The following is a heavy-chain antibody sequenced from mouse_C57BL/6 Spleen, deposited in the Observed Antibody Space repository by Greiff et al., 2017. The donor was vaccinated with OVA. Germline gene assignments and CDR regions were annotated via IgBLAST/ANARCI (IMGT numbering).Heavy chain of an antibody. CDR2: IDPSDSYT. CDR3: ARWNSYGSSPFDY. D-gene: IGHD1-1*01. Sequence: QVQLKQPGAELVMPGASVKLSCKASGYTFTSYWMHWVKQRPGQGLEWIGEIDPSDSYTNYNQKFKGKSTLTVDKSSSTAYMQLSSLTSEDSAVYYCARWNSYGSSPFDYWGQGTTLTVSS. J-gene: IGHJ2*01. CDR1: GYTFTSYW. V-gene: IGHV1-69*01.